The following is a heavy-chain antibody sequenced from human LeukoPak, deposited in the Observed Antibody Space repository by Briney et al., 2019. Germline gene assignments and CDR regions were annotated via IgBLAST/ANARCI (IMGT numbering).Heavy chain of an antibody. V-gene: IGHV3-48*03. D-gene: IGHD3-3*01. J-gene: IGHJ2*01. CDR3: ARDFTKTSLQPKWYFDL. CDR2: ISSSGSTI. CDR1: GFTFSSYE. Sequence: GGSLRLSCAASGFTFSSYEMNWVRQAPGKGLEWVSYISSSGSTIYYEDSVKGRFTISRDNAKNSLYLQMSSLRGEDTAVYYCARDFTKTSLQPKWYFDLWGRGTLVTVSS.